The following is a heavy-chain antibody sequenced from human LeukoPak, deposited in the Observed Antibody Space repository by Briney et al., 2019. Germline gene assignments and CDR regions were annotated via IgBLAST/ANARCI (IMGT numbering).Heavy chain of an antibody. J-gene: IGHJ6*02. Sequence: PGRSLRLSCIVSGFTFGDYAMSWFRQAPGKGLEWVGFIRNKAYGGTTEDAASVKGRFTISRDDSKSTAYLQMNSLKTEDTAVYYCARIRSPPPGNYYGSSYIYYYYGMDVWGQGTTVTVSS. CDR2: IRNKAYGGTT. CDR1: GFTFGDYA. D-gene: IGHD3-10*01. V-gene: IGHV3-49*03. CDR3: ARIRSPPPGNYYGSSYIYYYYGMDV.